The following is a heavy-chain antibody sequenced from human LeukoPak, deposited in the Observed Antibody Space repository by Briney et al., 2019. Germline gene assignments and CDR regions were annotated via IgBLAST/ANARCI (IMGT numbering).Heavy chain of an antibody. CDR3: ARGRSNYYGMDV. J-gene: IGHJ6*02. V-gene: IGHV4-59*01. CDR2: IYYNGNT. CDR1: DGSINSYY. Sequence: SETLSLTCSVSDGSINSYYWNWIRRPPGKGLEWIGYIYYNGNTNYSPSLKSRVTMSVDTSKNLFSLKVSSVTAADTAVYYRARGRSNYYGMDVWGQGTTVTVSS. D-gene: IGHD1-26*01.